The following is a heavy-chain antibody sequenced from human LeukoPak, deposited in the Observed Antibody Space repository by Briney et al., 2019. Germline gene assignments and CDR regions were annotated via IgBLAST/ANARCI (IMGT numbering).Heavy chain of an antibody. CDR3: ATDNNVNPNWFDP. CDR1: GFIFWNYG. CDR2: IVNVGSDK. Sequence: PGGSLRLSCAASGFIFWNYGMHWVRQAPGKGLDWVAFIVNVGSDKYYADSVKGRFTISRDNSKNTLYLQMNSLRAEDTAVYYCATDNNVNPNWFDPWGQGTLVTVSS. J-gene: IGHJ5*02. D-gene: IGHD1-14*01. V-gene: IGHV3-30*02.